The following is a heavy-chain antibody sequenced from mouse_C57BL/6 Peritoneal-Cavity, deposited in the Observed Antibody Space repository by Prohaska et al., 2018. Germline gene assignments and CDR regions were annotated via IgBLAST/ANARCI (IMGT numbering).Heavy chain of an antibody. V-gene: IGHV1-64*01. J-gene: IGHJ3*01. Sequence: VQLQQPGAELLKPGASVKLSCKASAYPFTSYWMHWVKQRPGQGLEWIGMIHPNSGSTNYNEKFKSKATLTVDKSSSTAYMQLSSLTSEDSAVYYCARGEDYGSSFAYWGQGTLVTVSA. CDR3: ARGEDYGSSFAY. D-gene: IGHD1-1*01. CDR2: IHPNSGST. CDR1: AYPFTSYW.